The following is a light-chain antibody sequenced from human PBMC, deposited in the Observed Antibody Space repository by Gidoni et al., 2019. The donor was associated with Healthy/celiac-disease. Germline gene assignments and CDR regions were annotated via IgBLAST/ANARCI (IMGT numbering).Light chain of an antibody. J-gene: IGLJ2*01. V-gene: IGLV1-40*01. CDR2: GHS. Sequence: QSVLTQPPSGSGAPGQRVTISCTGSSSNIGAGYDVHWYQQLPGTAPKLLIYGHSNRPSGVPDRFSGSKSGTSASLAITGLQAEDEADYYCQSYDSRLSGSVFGGGTKLTVL. CDR1: SSNIGAGYD. CDR3: QSYDSRLSGSV.